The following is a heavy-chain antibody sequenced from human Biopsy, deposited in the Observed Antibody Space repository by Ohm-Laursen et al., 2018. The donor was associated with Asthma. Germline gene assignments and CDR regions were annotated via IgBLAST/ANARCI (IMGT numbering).Heavy chain of an antibody. CDR1: GVSIRSYY. J-gene: IGHJ4*02. CDR3: AGFCSGGNCPDH. Sequence: SETLSLTCTVSGVSIRSYYWTWIRPPPGKGLEWIGNIHYSGSTYSNPSLKSRVTISVDTSKKQISLRPSSVIAADTAVYYCAGFCSGGNCPDHWGQGTLVTVSS. D-gene: IGHD2-15*01. V-gene: IGHV4-59*01. CDR2: IHYSGST.